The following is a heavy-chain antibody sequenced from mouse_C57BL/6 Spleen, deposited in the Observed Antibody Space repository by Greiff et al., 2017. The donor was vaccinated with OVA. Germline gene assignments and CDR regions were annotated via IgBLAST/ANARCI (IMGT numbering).Heavy chain of an antibody. V-gene: IGHV1-82*01. CDR3: ARQGYGNPWFAY. Sequence: QVQLKESGPELVKPGASVKISCKASGYAFSSSWMNWVKQRPGKGLEWIGRIYPGDGDTNYNGKFKGKATLTADKSSSTAYMQLSSLTSEDSAVYFCARQGYGNPWFAYWGQGTLVTVSA. J-gene: IGHJ3*01. CDR1: GYAFSSSW. CDR2: IYPGDGDT. D-gene: IGHD2-10*02.